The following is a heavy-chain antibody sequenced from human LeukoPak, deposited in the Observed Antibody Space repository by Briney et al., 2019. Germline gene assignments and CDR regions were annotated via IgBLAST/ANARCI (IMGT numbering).Heavy chain of an antibody. CDR3: AKEALIVRGYYYFDY. Sequence: GGSLRLSCAASGFTFSSYGMHWVRQAPGKGLEWVAVISYDGSNKYYADSVKGRFTISRDNSKNTLYLQMNSLRAEDTAVYYCAKEALIVRGYYYFDYWGQGTLVTVSS. CDR2: ISYDGSNK. J-gene: IGHJ4*02. CDR1: GFTFSSYG. V-gene: IGHV3-30*18. D-gene: IGHD3-22*01.